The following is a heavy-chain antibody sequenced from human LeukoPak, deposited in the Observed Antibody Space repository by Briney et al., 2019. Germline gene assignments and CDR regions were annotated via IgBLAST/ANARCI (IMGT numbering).Heavy chain of an antibody. V-gene: IGHV4-4*02. CDR3: SRENGAFSPFGY. J-gene: IGHJ4*02. CDR1: GGSISNTNW. Sequence: PSGTLSLTCGVSGGSISNTNWWSWVRQPPGQGLEWIGEISLTGLTHYNPSLESPVTVSLDKSKNQLSLNLTSVTAADTAVYYCSRENGAFSPFGYWGQGILVTVLS. D-gene: IGHD2-8*01. CDR2: ISLTGLT.